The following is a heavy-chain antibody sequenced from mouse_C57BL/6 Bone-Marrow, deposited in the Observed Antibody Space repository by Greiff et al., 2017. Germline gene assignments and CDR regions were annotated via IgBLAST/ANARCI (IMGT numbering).Heavy chain of an antibody. CDR2: IAPEDGDT. V-gene: IGHV14-1*01. D-gene: IGHD1-1*01. CDR3: TVVSLFDY. CDR1: GFNIKDSY. Sequence: DVKLQESGAELVRPGASVKLSCTASGFNIKDSYMHWVKQRPEQGLEWIGRIAPEDGDTEYAPKVQGKATMTADTSSNAAYLQLSSLTSEDTAVYYCTVVSLFDYWGQGTTLTGSS. J-gene: IGHJ2*01.